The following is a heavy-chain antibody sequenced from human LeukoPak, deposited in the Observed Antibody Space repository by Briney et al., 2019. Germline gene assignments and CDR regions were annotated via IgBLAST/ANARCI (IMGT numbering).Heavy chain of an antibody. V-gene: IGHV4-31*03. CDR1: GGSISSGGYY. Sequence: SEALSLTCTVSGGSISSGGYYWSWIRQHPGKSLEWIGYIYYSGSTYYNPSLKSRVTISVDTSKNQFSLNLSSVTAADTAVYYCARDRPQRGLNWGQGTLVTVSS. CDR2: IYYSGST. D-gene: IGHD3-22*01. J-gene: IGHJ4*02. CDR3: ARDRPQRGLN.